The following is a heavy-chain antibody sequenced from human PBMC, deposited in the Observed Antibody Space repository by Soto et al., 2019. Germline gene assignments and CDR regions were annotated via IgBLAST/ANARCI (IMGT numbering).Heavy chain of an antibody. CDR3: ARKSRFGELLGGNDAFDI. J-gene: IGHJ3*02. CDR2: INHSGST. CDR1: GGSFSGYY. V-gene: IGHV4-34*01. Sequence: SETLSLTCAVYGGSFSGYYWSWIRQPPGKGLEWIGEINHSGSTNYNPSLKSRVTISVDTSKNQFSLKLSSVTAADTAVYYCARKSRFGELLGGNDAFDIWGQGTMVTVSS. D-gene: IGHD3-10*01.